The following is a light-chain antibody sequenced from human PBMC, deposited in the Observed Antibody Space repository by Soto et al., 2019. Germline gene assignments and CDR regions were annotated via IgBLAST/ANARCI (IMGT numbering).Light chain of an antibody. J-gene: IGKJ1*01. CDR2: GAS. CDR1: QSLTNY. CDR3: QQYGSTPPT. Sequence: EIVLTQSPGTLSLSPGEGATLSCRASQSLTNYLAWYQHKPGQAPRLLIYGASSRATGIPDRFSGSGSGTDFTLTISRLEPEDFAVYYCQQYGSTPPTFGQGTKVDIK. V-gene: IGKV3-20*01.